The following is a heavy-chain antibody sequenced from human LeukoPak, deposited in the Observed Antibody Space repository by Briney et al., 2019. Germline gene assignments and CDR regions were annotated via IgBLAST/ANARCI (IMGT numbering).Heavy chain of an antibody. CDR3: AKPPKLLSYFQH. D-gene: IGHD1-26*01. Sequence: GGSLRLSCAASGFTVSSRYMSWVRQAPGEGLEWVSVLYSGGSTYYADSVKGRFTISRDNSKNTLYLQMNSLRAEDTAVYYCAKPPKLLSYFQHWGQGTLVTVSS. CDR1: GFTVSSRY. J-gene: IGHJ1*01. V-gene: IGHV3-53*01. CDR2: LYSGGST.